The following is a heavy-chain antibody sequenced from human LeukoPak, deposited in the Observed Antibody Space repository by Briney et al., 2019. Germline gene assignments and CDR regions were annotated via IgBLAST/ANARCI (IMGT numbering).Heavy chain of an antibody. CDR1: EFTFSSYN. D-gene: IGHD2-21*02. J-gene: IGHJ5*02. CDR3: ARGGRLAYCGGDCYTNWFDP. CDR2: IYYSGST. Sequence: LRLSCAASEFTFSSYNMNWVRQPPGKGLEWIGYIYYSGSTYYNPSLKSRVTISVDTSKNQFSLKLSSVTAADTAVYYCARGGRLAYCGGDCYTNWFDPWGQGTLVTVSS. V-gene: IGHV4-30-4*01.